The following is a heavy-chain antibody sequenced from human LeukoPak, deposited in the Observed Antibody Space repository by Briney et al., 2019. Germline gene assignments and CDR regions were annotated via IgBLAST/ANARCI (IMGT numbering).Heavy chain of an antibody. D-gene: IGHD3-3*01. Sequence: GGSLGLSCAASGFTFSSYAMSWVRQAPGKGLEWVSAISGSGGSTYYADSVKGRFTISRDNSKNTLYLQMNSLRAEDTAVYYCAKGSGLRFLEWLLSFFDYWGQGTLVTVSS. CDR1: GFTFSSYA. J-gene: IGHJ4*02. CDR3: AKGSGLRFLEWLLSFFDY. CDR2: ISGSGGST. V-gene: IGHV3-23*01.